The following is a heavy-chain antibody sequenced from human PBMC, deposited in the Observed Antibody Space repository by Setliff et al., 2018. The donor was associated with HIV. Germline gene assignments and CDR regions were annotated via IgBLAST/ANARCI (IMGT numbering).Heavy chain of an antibody. CDR2: IIPFFRTT. V-gene: IGHV1-69*05. CDR1: GGTFSTYS. CDR3: GRYNFWSGYTYYMDV. Sequence: GASVKVSCKASGGTFSTYSMNWVRQAPGQGLEWMGGIIPFFRTTNYAQKFQGRVTMTRDTSINTAYLEFSGLRSDDTAVYYCGRYNFWSGYTYYMDVWGKGTTVTVSS. J-gene: IGHJ6*03. D-gene: IGHD3-3*01.